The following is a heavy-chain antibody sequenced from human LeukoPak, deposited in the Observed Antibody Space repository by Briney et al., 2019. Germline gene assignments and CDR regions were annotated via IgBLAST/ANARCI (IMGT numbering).Heavy chain of an antibody. D-gene: IGHD3-10*01. CDR1: GFTFSSYW. CDR2: IKQDGSEK. Sequence: PGGSLRLSCAASGFTFSSYWMSWVRQAPGKGLEWVANIKQDGSEKYYVDSVKGRFTISRDNAKNSPYLQMNSLRAEDTAVYYCARDQGVRGVTPPDYWGQGTLVTVSS. V-gene: IGHV3-7*01. J-gene: IGHJ4*02. CDR3: ARDQGVRGVTPPDY.